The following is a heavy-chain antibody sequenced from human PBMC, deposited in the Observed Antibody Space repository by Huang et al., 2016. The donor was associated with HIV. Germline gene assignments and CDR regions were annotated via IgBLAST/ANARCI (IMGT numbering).Heavy chain of an antibody. CDR3: ARAPATHSVFFY. CDR2: IYYSGSS. D-gene: IGHD3-3*01. CDR1: GDSIRSGGYY. V-gene: IGHV4-30-4*08. Sequence: QVQLQESGPGLVKPSQTLSLTCTVSGDSIRSGGYYWTWIRQPPAKGPEWIGYIYYSGSSDYNPSLKGRVSISIDAFKNRVSLKLKSVTVADTAVYYCARAPATHSVFFYWGQGTLVTVSA. J-gene: IGHJ4*02.